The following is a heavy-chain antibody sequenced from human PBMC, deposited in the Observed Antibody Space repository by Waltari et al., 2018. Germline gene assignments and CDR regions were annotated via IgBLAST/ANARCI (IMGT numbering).Heavy chain of an antibody. CDR2: VRRSGRT. V-gene: IGHV4-4*02. Sequence: QLQLQESGPGLVKPSGTLSLTCGVSGDSMRSTDVWNWVRQPPGKGLEWIGQVRRSGRTNYNPSFASRVTVAMDTYNNHFSLRLTSATAADTAVYFCARDRGRGLYLDSWGPGILVTVSP. J-gene: IGHJ4*02. CDR1: GDSMRSTDV. CDR3: ARDRGRGLYLDS. D-gene: IGHD2-15*01.